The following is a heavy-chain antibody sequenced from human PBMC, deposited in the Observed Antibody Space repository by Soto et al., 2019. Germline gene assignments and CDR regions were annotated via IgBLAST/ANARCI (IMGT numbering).Heavy chain of an antibody. V-gene: IGHV3-53*01. CDR3: ARDTLYYDFWSGFPGEYWYYGMDV. CDR1: GFTFSSNY. J-gene: IGHJ6*02. CDR2: IYSGGST. Sequence: GALRDSGAASGFTFSSNYMSWVRQAPGKGLEWVSVIYSGGSTYYADSVKGRFTISRDNSKNTLYLQMNSLRAEDTAVYYCARDTLYYDFWSGFPGEYWYYGMDVWGQGTTVSVSS. D-gene: IGHD3-3*01.